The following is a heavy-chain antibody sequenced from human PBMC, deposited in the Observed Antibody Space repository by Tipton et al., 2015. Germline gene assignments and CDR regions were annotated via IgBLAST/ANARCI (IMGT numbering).Heavy chain of an antibody. CDR3: ARDPVDY. CDR2: ISSGSSYT. V-gene: IGHV3-21*04. Sequence: SLRLSCAASGFTFSAYRMNWVRQAPGKGLEWVSSISSGSSYTYYADSLKGRFAIFRDNAKNSLYLQMNSLRAEDTAVYYCARDPVDYWGQGTLVTVSS. CDR1: GFTFSAYR. J-gene: IGHJ4*02.